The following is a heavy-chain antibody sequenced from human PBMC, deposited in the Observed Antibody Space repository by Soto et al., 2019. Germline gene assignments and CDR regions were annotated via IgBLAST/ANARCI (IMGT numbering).Heavy chain of an antibody. CDR3: ARDPSGHPPLYRFDP. V-gene: IGHV4-59*01. CDR2: IYYTGDT. J-gene: IGHJ5*02. D-gene: IGHD1-26*01. CDR1: GDSMSTYY. Sequence: PSETLSHRYTVSGDSMSTYYWHWIRLPPGKGLEWIGYIYYTGDTNYNPSLKSRVTISLDTSKNQFSLKLSSVTAADTAVYYCARDPSGHPPLYRFDPWGQGTLVTVSS.